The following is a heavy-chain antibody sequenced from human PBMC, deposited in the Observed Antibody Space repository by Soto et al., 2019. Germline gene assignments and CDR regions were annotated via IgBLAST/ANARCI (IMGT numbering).Heavy chain of an antibody. J-gene: IGHJ6*02. CDR3: ARKEVPQWFTKGYYGMDV. CDR1: GGSFSGYY. D-gene: IGHD2-8*01. Sequence: SETLSLTCAVYGGSFSGYYWTWIRQPPGKGLEWIGEINHRGNTNYNPSLKSRVTISVDTSKNQFSLKLTSVTAADTAVYYCARKEVPQWFTKGYYGMDVWDQGNTVTV. V-gene: IGHV4-34*01. CDR2: INHRGNT.